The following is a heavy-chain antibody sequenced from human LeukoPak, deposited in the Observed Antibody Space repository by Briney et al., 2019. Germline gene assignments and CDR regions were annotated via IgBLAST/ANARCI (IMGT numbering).Heavy chain of an antibody. CDR2: ISPFNGNT. Sequence: GASVKVSCKAPGYTFTSYGISWVRQAPGQGLEWMGWISPFNGNTNYAQKVQGRVTMTTDTSTSTVYMELRSLRSDDTAVYYCARDLDIVVVAAALRHYGLDVWGQGTTVTVSS. CDR3: ARDLDIVVVAAALRHYGLDV. D-gene: IGHD2-15*01. CDR1: GYTFTSYG. V-gene: IGHV1-18*01. J-gene: IGHJ6*02.